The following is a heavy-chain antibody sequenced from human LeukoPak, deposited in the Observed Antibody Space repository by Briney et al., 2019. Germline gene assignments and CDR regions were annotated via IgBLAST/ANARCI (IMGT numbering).Heavy chain of an antibody. V-gene: IGHV3-21*01. CDR3: ARGPGIAVAPLQH. CDR1: GFTLSSYS. D-gene: IGHD6-19*01. Sequence: GGSLRLSCEVSGFTLSSYSMTWVRQAPGKGLEWVSSFRSSGRDIIYGDSVGGRFTIARDDAKNSLYLQMNSLRAEDTAVYYCARGPGIAVAPLQHWGQGTLVTVSS. CDR2: FRSSGRDI. J-gene: IGHJ1*01.